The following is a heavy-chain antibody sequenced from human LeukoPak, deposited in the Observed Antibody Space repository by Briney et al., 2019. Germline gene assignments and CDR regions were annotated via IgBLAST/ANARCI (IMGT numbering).Heavy chain of an antibody. V-gene: IGHV3-30-3*01. D-gene: IGHD6-6*01. J-gene: IGHJ5*02. CDR2: ISYDGSNK. CDR3: ARSQGIAARPFLRGDWFDP. Sequence: GRSLRLSCAASGFTFSSYAMHWVRQAPGKGLEWVAVISYDGSNKYYADSVKGRFTISRDNSKNTLYLQMNSLRAEDTAVYYCARSQGIAARPFLRGDWFDPWGQGTLVTVSS. CDR1: GFTFSSYA.